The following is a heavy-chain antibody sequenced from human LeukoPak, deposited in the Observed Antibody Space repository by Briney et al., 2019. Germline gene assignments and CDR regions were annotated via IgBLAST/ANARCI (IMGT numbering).Heavy chain of an antibody. J-gene: IGHJ4*02. D-gene: IGHD6-13*01. V-gene: IGHV3-30*01. Sequence: GGSLRLSCAASGFTFSSYAMHWVRQAPGKGLEWVAVISYDGSNKYYADSVKGRFTISRDDSKNTLYLQMNSLRAEDTAVYYCARDPSSSWPDYWGQGTLVTVSS. CDR2: ISYDGSNK. CDR3: ARDPSSSWPDY. CDR1: GFTFSSYA.